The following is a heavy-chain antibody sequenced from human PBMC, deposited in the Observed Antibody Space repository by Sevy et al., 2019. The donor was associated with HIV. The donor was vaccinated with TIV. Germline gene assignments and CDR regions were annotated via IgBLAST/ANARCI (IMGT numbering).Heavy chain of an antibody. CDR3: AREGIAAPPVDY. Sequence: GGSLRLSCAASGFTFSSYSMNWVRQAPGKGLEWVSSISSSSSYIYYADSVKGRFTISRDNAKNSLYLQMNSLRAEDTAVYYCAREGIAAPPVDYWGQGTLVTVSS. CDR1: GFTFSSYS. V-gene: IGHV3-21*01. J-gene: IGHJ4*02. D-gene: IGHD6-6*01. CDR2: ISSSSSYI.